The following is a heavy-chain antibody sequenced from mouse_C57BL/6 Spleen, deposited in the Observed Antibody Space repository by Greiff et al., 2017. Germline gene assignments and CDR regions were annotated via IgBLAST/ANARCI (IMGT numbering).Heavy chain of an antibody. CDR2: IYPGGGYT. D-gene: IGHD2-5*01. CDR3: ARGSNQYYFDY. CDR1: GYTFTNYW. V-gene: IGHV1-63*01. J-gene: IGHJ2*01. Sequence: VQLQQSGAELVRPGTSVKMSCKASGYTFTNYWIGWAKQRPGHGLEWIGDIYPGGGYTNYNEKFKGKATLTADKSSSTAYMQFSSLTSEDSASYYCARGSNQYYFDYWGQGTTLTVSS.